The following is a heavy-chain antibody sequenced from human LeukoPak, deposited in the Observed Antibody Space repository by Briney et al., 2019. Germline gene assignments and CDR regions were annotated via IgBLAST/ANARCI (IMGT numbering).Heavy chain of an antibody. V-gene: IGHV3-23*01. CDR3: AKSSAGTMAY. Sequence: PGGSLRLSCAASGFTFSSYAMSWVRQALGKGLERVSGISGNGGSTYYADSVKGRFTISRDNSKNTLYLQMNSLRAEDTAVYYCAKSSAGTMAYWGQGALVTASS. CDR1: GFTFSSYA. CDR2: ISGNGGST. D-gene: IGHD6-19*01. J-gene: IGHJ4*02.